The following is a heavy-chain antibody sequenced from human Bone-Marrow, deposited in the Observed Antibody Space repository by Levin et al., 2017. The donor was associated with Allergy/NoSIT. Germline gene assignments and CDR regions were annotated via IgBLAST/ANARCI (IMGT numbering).Heavy chain of an antibody. CDR2: IHYSGST. CDR3: ASDASSLYGHFNY. CDR1: DVSISGSSHY. V-gene: IGHV4-39*07. Sequence: SETLSLTCTVSDVSISGSSHYWGWIRQPPGKGLEWIGNIHYSGSTYYNPSLKSRVSISLDTSKNQFSLMVSSVTAADTAVYYCASDASSLYGHFNYWGQGTLVSVSS. J-gene: IGHJ4*02. D-gene: IGHD6-13*01.